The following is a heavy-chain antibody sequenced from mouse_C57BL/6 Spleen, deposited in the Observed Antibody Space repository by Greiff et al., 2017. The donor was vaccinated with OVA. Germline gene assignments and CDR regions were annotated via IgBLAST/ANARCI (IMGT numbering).Heavy chain of an antibody. V-gene: IGHV1-81*01. CDR3: ARPPTVVDWYFDV. Sequence: VQLQQSGAELARPGASVKLSCKASGYTFTSYGISWVKQRTGQGLEWIGEIYPRSGNTYYNEKFKGKATLTADKSSSTAYMELRSLTSEDSAVYFCARPPTVVDWYFDVWGTGTTVTVSS. CDR2: IYPRSGNT. D-gene: IGHD1-1*01. J-gene: IGHJ1*03. CDR1: GYTFTSYG.